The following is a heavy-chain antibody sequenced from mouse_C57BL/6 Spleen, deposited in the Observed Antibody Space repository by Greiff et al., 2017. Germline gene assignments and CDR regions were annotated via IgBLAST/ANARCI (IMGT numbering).Heavy chain of an antibody. J-gene: IGHJ4*01. CDR1: GYTFTDYN. CDR2: INPNNGGT. D-gene: IGHD2-2*01. CDR3: ARYGYEGNYAMDY. V-gene: IGHV1-22*01. Sequence: SGPELVKPGASVKMSCKASGYTFTDYNMHWVKQSHGKSLEWIGYINPNNGGTSYNQKFKGKATLTVNKSSSTAYMELRSLTSEDSAVYYCARYGYEGNYAMDYWGQGTSVTVSS.